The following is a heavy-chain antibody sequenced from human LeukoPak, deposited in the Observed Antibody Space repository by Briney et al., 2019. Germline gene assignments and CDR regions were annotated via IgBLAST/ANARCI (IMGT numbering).Heavy chain of an antibody. CDR2: ISWNSDRI. CDR1: GFTFDDYT. Sequence: GRSLRLSCAASGFTFDDYTMHWVRQAPEKGLEWVSGISWNSDRIGYADSVKGRFIISRDNAKNSLYLQMNSLRAEDTALYYCAKDIYRADYDFWSGYDYWGQGTLVTVSS. J-gene: IGHJ4*02. D-gene: IGHD3-3*01. CDR3: AKDIYRADYDFWSGYDY. V-gene: IGHV3-9*01.